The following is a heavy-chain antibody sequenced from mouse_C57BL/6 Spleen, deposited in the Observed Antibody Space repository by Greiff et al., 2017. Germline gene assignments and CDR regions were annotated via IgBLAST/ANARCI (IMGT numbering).Heavy chain of an antibody. CDR2: IDPEDGYT. V-gene: IGHV14-2*01. CDR1: GFNIKDYY. J-gene: IGHJ3*01. D-gene: IGHD2-5*01. Sequence: VQLQQSGAELVKPGASVKLSCTASGFNIKDYYMHWVKQRTEQGLEWIGRIDPEDGYTKYAPKVQGKATITADTSSNTAYLQLSSLTAEDTAVYYCARDHYSNYVFAYWGQGTLVTVSA. CDR3: ARDHYSNYVFAY.